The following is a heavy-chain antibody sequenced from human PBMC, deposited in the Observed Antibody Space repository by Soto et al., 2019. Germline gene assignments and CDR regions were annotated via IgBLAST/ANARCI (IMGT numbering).Heavy chain of an antibody. J-gene: IGHJ3*02. CDR3: VRGHSGLDI. V-gene: IGHV3-11*01. D-gene: IGHD5-12*01. Sequence: PGGSLRLSCAGSGFTFSDYYMSWIRQIPGKGLEWISYISGGNTIYYIDSVKGRFTLSRDSAKNSLYLQMDSLRAEDTAVYYCVRGHSGLDIWGQGTMVTVSS. CDR2: ISGGNTI. CDR1: GFTFSDYY.